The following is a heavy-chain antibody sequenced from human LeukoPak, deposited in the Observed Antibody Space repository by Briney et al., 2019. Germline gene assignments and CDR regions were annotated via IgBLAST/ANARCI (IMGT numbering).Heavy chain of an antibody. D-gene: IGHD6-13*01. J-gene: IGHJ6*02. V-gene: IGHV1-2*02. CDR1: GYTFTGYY. CDR3: ARDIAAAGTSTDYYYYYGMDV. Sequence: ASVKVSCKASGYTFTGYYMHWVRQAPGQGLEWMGWINPNSGGTNYAQKFRGRVTMTRDTSISTAYMELSRLRSDDTAVYYCARDIAAAGTSTDYYYYYGMDVWGQGTTVTVSS. CDR2: INPNSGGT.